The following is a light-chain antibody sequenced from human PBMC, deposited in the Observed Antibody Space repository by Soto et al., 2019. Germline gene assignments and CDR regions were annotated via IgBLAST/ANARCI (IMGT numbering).Light chain of an antibody. CDR1: ENVRTF. V-gene: IGKV3-11*01. CDR2: GAS. Sequence: VLTQSPATLSLSPGERATLSCRASENVRTFVDWYHQKPGQAPRLLIYGASNRATDIPARFSGSGSGTDFTLTISNLEPEDFAVYYCQQHSHWPPWTFGQGTRVEIQ. J-gene: IGKJ1*01. CDR3: QQHSHWPPWT.